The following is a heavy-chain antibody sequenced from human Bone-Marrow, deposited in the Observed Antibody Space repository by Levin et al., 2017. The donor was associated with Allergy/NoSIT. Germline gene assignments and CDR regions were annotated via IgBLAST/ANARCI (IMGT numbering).Heavy chain of an antibody. J-gene: IGHJ4*02. CDR3: ARVRVGATEDSHYFDY. Sequence: LSLPCAASGFTFSSYWMHWVRQAPGKGLVWVSRINSDGSSTSYADSVKGRFTISRDNAKNTLYLQMNSLRAEDTAVYYCARVRVGATEDSHYFDYWGQGTLVTVSS. V-gene: IGHV3-74*01. CDR1: GFTFSSYW. D-gene: IGHD1-26*01. CDR2: INSDGSST.